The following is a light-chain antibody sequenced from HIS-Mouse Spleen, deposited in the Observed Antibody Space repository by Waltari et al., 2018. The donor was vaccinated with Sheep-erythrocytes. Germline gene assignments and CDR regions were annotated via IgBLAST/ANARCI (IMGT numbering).Light chain of an antibody. CDR1: QGISSY. J-gene: IGKJ2*01. CDR2: AAS. CDR3: QQYYSYPYT. Sequence: AIRMTQSPSSLSASTGDRVTITFRASQGISSYLAWYQQKTGKAPKLLIYAASTLQSGVPSRFSGSGSGTDFTLTISCLQSEDFATYYCQQYYSYPYTFGQGTKLEIK. V-gene: IGKV1-8*01.